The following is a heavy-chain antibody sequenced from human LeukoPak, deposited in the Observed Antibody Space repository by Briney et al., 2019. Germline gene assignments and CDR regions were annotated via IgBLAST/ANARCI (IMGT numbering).Heavy chain of an antibody. CDR1: GYTFTSYG. CDR3: ARIGEYHLNYYLDS. V-gene: IGHV1-18*01. D-gene: IGHD2-2*01. CDR2: ISAYNGDT. J-gene: IGHJ4*02. Sequence: ASVKVSCKASGYTFTSYGISWVRQAPGQGLEWMGWISAYNGDTNYAQNLQGRATMTTDTSTSTVYMELRSLRSDDTAVYYCARIGEYHLNYYLDSWGQGTLVTVSS.